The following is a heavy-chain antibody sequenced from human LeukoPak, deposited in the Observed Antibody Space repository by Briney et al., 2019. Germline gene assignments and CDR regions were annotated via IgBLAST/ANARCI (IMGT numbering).Heavy chain of an antibody. CDR3: ARFPTGFDY. Sequence: GGALRISCGASGFTFSGILINWGRQAPGKGLEWVASIKEDGSEKYYVDSVKGRCTISRDNAKNSLYLQMNSLRVEDTAMYYCARFPTGFDYWGQGTLVTVSS. D-gene: IGHD4-17*01. CDR1: GFTFSGIL. J-gene: IGHJ4*02. V-gene: IGHV3-7*05. CDR2: IKEDGSEK.